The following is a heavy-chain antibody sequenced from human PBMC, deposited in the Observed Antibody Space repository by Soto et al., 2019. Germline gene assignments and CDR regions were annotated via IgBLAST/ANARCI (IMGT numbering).Heavy chain of an antibody. Sequence: QVQLQESGPGLVKTSETLSLTCTVSGVSISPYYWTWIRQPAGKGLEWIGHLYSSVRATYNPSLKNRVTMSVFRDHFSLTLKSVTAXXTAXXXXXXHFDVNTALDYYYFDLWGRGALVTV. V-gene: IGHV4-4*07. CDR1: GVSISPYY. D-gene: IGHD5-18*01. J-gene: IGHJ2*01. CDR2: LYSSVRA. CDR3: XXHFDVNTALDYYYFDL.